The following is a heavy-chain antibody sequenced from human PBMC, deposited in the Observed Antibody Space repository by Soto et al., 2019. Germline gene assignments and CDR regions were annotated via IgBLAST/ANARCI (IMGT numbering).Heavy chain of an antibody. Sequence: GSLRLSCAASGFTFTRYSMNWVRQAPGKGLEWVSSISSTTNYIYYGDSMKGRFTISRDNAKNSLYLEINSLRAEDTAVYYCARETEDLTSNFDYWGQGTQVTVSS. CDR3: ARETEDLTSNFDY. J-gene: IGHJ4*02. CDR2: ISSTTNYI. V-gene: IGHV3-21*06. CDR1: GFTFTRYS.